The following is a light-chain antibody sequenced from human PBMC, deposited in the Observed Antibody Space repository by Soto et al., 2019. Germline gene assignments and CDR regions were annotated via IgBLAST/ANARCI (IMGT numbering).Light chain of an antibody. CDR2: ASF. J-gene: IGKJ5*01. V-gene: IGKV1-17*01. Sequence: DLQMTQSPSSLSASVGDRVTITCRASQAIRKDLCWYQQNPGKAPKRLNYASFILQSGVPPRFSGNGSGTEFTLTISSLQAEDYANYFCLQHKTYSLTFGQGTLLE. CDR1: QAIRKD. CDR3: LQHKTYSLT.